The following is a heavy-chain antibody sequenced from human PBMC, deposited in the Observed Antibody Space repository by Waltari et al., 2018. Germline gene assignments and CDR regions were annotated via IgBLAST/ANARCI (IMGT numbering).Heavy chain of an antibody. D-gene: IGHD2-21*02. CDR3: ARDAGRGGDLDY. Sequence: EVQLVESGGGLVQPGGSLRLSCAASGLSFSPFWMFWVRQVPGRGLGWVSCINPEGTDTGYGEAVRGRFTISRDNAKNTLFRKMNSLRVEETAVYYCARDAGRGGDLDYWGQGTLVTVSS. CDR2: INPEGTDT. J-gene: IGHJ4*02. CDR1: GLSFSPFW. V-gene: IGHV3-74*01.